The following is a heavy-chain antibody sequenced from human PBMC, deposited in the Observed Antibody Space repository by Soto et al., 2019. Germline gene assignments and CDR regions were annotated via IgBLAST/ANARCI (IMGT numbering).Heavy chain of an antibody. J-gene: IGHJ5*02. Sequence: PSVTLSLTCTVTNGSISRGDYYGSLVRQHQRKRLEWIEYISYGRSTYYNPSHKSRVTISVDTSKNQFSLELSSVTAADTAVYYCACYLAETETTGFYPWCQEALLTISS. CDR3: ACYLAETETTGFYP. D-gene: IGHD1-1*01. CDR2: ISYGRST. CDR1: NGSISRGDYY. V-gene: IGHV4-30-4*01.